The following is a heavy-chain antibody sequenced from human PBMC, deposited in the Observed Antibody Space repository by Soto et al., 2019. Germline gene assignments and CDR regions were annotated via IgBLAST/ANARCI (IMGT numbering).Heavy chain of an antibody. CDR1: GGSVSSGSYY. CDR2: IYYSGST. J-gene: IGHJ6*02. V-gene: IGHV4-61*01. CDR3: ARDHHPDYDILTGYYKTDYYYYGMDV. D-gene: IGHD3-9*01. Sequence: PSETLSLTCTVSGGSVSSGSYYWSWIRQPPGKGLEWIGYIYYSGSTNYNPSLKSRVTISVDTSKNQFSLKLSSVTAADTAVYYCARDHHPDYDILTGYYKTDYYYYGMDVWGQGTTVTVSS.